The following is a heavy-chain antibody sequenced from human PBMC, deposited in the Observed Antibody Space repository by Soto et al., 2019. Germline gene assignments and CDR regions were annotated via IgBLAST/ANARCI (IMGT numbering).Heavy chain of an antibody. D-gene: IGHD6-13*01. CDR2: IKQDGSEK. J-gene: IGHJ6*02. CDR3: ARDRGRKGSSSWYDYYYYGMDV. CDR1: GFTFSSYW. Sequence: GGSLRLSCAASGFTFSSYWMSWVRQAPGKGLEWVANIKQDGSEKYYVDSVKGRFTISRDNAKNSLYLQMNSLRAEDTAVYYCARDRGRKGSSSWYDYYYYGMDVWGQGTTVTVYS. V-gene: IGHV3-7*03.